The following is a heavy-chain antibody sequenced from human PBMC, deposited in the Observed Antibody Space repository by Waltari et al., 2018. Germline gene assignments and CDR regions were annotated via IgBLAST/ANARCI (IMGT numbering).Heavy chain of an antibody. J-gene: IGHJ4*02. CDR1: GYPFTNSD. V-gene: IGHV1-8*03. CDR2: LTPSSGNT. Sequence: QVQLVQSGAEVKKPGASVRVSCKASGYPFTNSDINWVRQATGQGIEWMAWLTPSSGNTGYAQKLQGRVTVTRTTSISTAYLELSSLRSDDTAVYYCVVGGGYWGQGTLVTVSS. D-gene: IGHD2-15*01. CDR3: VVGGGY.